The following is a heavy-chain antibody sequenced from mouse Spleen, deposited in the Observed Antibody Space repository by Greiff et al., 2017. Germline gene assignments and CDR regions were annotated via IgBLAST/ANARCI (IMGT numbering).Heavy chain of an antibody. CDR3: ARWGKVYYFDY. V-gene: IGHV1-69*01. CDR1: GYTFTSYW. J-gene: IGHJ2*01. D-gene: IGHD2-1*01. Sequence: VQLQQPGAELVMPGASVKLSCKASGYTFTSYWMHWVKQRPGQGLEWIGEIDPSDSYTNYNQKFKGKATLTVDKSSSTAYMQLSSLTSEDSAVYYCARWGKVYYFDYWGQGTTLTVSS. CDR2: IDPSDSYT.